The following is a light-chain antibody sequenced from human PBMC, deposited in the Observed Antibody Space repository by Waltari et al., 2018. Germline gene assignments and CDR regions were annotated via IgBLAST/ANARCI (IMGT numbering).Light chain of an antibody. V-gene: IGLV2-23*02. Sequence: QSALSQPASVSASFGQSITISCTGTSSDVGYSDSVSWYQHHPGKAPKFIIYDVSKRPSGVPNRFSGSKYGKRASLTISGLQPDDEAVYYCCALAVGDTYVFGSGTNVTV. J-gene: IGLJ1*01. CDR3: CALAVGDTYV. CDR1: SSDVGYSDS. CDR2: DVS.